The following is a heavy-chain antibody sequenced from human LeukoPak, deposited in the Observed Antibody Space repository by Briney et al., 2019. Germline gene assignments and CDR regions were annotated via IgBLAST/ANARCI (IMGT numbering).Heavy chain of an antibody. D-gene: IGHD1-1*01. J-gene: IGHJ3*02. V-gene: IGHV3-21*01. CDR3: AKAATGTGAFDI. CDR2: ISSSSSYI. CDR1: GFTFSSYS. Sequence: PGGSLRLSCAASGFTFSSYSMNWVRQAPGKGLEWVSSISSSSSYIYYADSVKGRFTISRDNAKNSLYLQMNSLRAEDTAVYYRAKAATGTGAFDIWGQGTMVTVSS.